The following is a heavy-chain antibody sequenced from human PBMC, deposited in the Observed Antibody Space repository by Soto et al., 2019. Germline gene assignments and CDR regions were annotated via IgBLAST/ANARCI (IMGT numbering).Heavy chain of an antibody. D-gene: IGHD6-19*01. CDR3: AKDFGGYSSGWGGY. Sequence: EVRLLESGGGLVQPGGSLRLSCAASGFSFSSFAMTWVRQAPGKGLEWVSAISASGGTTYYADSVKGRFTISRDNSKNTLYLQMNSLRAEDTAVYYCAKDFGGYSSGWGGYWGQGTLVTVSS. J-gene: IGHJ4*02. V-gene: IGHV3-23*01. CDR2: ISASGGTT. CDR1: GFSFSSFA.